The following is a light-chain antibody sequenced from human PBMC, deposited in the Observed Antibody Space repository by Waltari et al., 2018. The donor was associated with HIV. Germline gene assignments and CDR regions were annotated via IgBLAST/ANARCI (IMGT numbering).Light chain of an antibody. J-gene: IGLJ1*01. CDR3: ASYRGLNNLGV. CDR1: DSDICTYKL. V-gene: IGLV2-8*01. CDR2: KVN. Sequence: HSDLTQPPSASGSPGQAVTISCAGSDSDICTYKLVSWYQHHPGEAPKLIIYKVNRRRSGLPDRFSGSETGDTASVTVSGRQAEDEADYYCASYRGLNNLGVFGPGTKVTVL.